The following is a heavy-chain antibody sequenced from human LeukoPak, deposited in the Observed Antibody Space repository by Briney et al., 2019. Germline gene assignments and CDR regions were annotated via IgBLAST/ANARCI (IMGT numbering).Heavy chain of an antibody. D-gene: IGHD3-10*01. Sequence: ASVKVSCETSGFTFTTYSIHWVRQAPGRRLEWMGWINAGNGNTYYSQKFRGRVTITRDTSASTAYMDLSSLKSEDTAVYYCARGSTLIRGVHFNIFDFWGQGTLVSVSS. V-gene: IGHV1-3*01. J-gene: IGHJ4*02. CDR2: INAGNGNT. CDR3: ARGSTLIRGVHFNIFDF. CDR1: GFTFTTYS.